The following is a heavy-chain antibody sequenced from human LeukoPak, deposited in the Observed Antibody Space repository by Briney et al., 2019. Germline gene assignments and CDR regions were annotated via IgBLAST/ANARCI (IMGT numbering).Heavy chain of an antibody. Sequence: PSETLSLTCTVSGDSVSSGSYYWSWIRQPPGKGLEWIGYIYYSGSTNYNPSLKSRVTISVDTSKNQFSLKLSSVTAADTAVYYCARTRKYSSGLFDYWGQGTLVTVSS. D-gene: IGHD6-19*01. J-gene: IGHJ4*02. V-gene: IGHV4-61*01. CDR2: IYYSGST. CDR1: GDSVSSGSYY. CDR3: ARTRKYSSGLFDY.